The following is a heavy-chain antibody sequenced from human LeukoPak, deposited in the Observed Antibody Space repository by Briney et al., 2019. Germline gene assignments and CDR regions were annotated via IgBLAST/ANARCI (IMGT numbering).Heavy chain of an antibody. D-gene: IGHD1-1*01. CDR3: ARAPLEPYYFDY. V-gene: IGHV4-34*01. CDR1: GGSFSGYY. CDR2: INHSGST. J-gene: IGHJ4*02. Sequence: PSETLSLTRAVYGGSFSGYYWSWIRQPPGKGLEWIGEINHSGSTNYNPSLKSRVTISVDTSKNQFSLKLSSVTAADTAVYYCARAPLEPYYFDYWGQGTLVTVSS.